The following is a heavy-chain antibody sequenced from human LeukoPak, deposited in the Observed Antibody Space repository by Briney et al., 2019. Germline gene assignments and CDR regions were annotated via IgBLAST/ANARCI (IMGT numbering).Heavy chain of an antibody. Sequence: SETLSLTCAVYGGSFSGYYWSWIRQPPGKGLEWIGEINHSGSTNYNPSLKSRVTISVYTSKNQFSLKLSSVTAADTAVYYCASAGPFDLRDGYNFWSLGWFDPWGQGTLVTVSS. CDR2: INHSGST. V-gene: IGHV4-34*01. CDR3: ASAGPFDLRDGYNFWSLGWFDP. D-gene: IGHD5-24*01. J-gene: IGHJ5*02. CDR1: GGSFSGYY.